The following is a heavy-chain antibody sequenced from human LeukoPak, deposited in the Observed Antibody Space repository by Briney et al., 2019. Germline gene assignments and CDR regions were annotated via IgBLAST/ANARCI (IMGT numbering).Heavy chain of an antibody. CDR3: ARDIVSGSGSLDY. J-gene: IGHJ4*02. V-gene: IGHV3-74*01. CDR1: RFSFSNYW. Sequence: GGSLRLSCAASRFSFSNYWMHWVRQAPGKGLVWVSRVKSDGSNPSYADSVKGRFTISRDNAENMLYLQMNTLGGEDTAVYYCARDIVSGSGSLDYWGQGTLVSVSS. D-gene: IGHD3-10*01. CDR2: VKSDGSNP.